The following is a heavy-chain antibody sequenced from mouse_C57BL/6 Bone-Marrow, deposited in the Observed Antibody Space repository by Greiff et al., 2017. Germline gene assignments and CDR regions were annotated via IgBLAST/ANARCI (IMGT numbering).Heavy chain of an antibody. CDR2: IDPSASYT. CDR1: GYPFTSYW. Sequence: QVQLQQPGAELVMPGASVKLSCKASGYPFTSYWLHWVKQRPGQGLEWIGEIDPSASYTNYNQKFKGKSTLTVDKSSSTAYMHLSSLTSEDSAVYYCARYYCGPYYDAMDYWGQGTSVTVSS. CDR3: ARYYCGPYYDAMDY. V-gene: IGHV1-69*01. J-gene: IGHJ4*01. D-gene: IGHD2-1*01.